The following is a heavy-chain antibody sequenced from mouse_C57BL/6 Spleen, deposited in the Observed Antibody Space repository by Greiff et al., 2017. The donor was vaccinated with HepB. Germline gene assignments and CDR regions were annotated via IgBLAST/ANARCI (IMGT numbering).Heavy chain of an antibody. CDR3: ARSYDGYSGFDY. CDR2: ISSGGSYT. D-gene: IGHD2-3*01. Sequence: DVKLVESGGDLVKPGGSLKLSCAASGFTLSSYGMSWVRQTPDKRLEWVATISSGGSYTYYPDSVKGRFTISRDNAKNTLYLQMSSLKSEDTAMYYCARSYDGYSGFDYWGQGTTLTVSS. CDR1: GFTLSSYG. J-gene: IGHJ2*01. V-gene: IGHV5-6*02.